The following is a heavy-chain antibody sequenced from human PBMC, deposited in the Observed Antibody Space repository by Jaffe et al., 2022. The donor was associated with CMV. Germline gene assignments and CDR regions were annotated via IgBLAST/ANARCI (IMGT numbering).Heavy chain of an antibody. CDR3: TSNRIQLWLGYYYYYMDV. CDR2: IKSKTDGGTT. Sequence: EVQLVESGGGLVKPGGSLRLSCAASGFTFSNAWMSWVRQAPGKGLEWVGRIKSKTDGGTTDYAAPVKGRFTISRDDSKNTLYLQMNSLKTEDTAVYYCTSNRIQLWLGYYYYYMDVWGKGTTVTVSS. CDR1: GFTFSNAW. J-gene: IGHJ6*03. D-gene: IGHD5-18*01. V-gene: IGHV3-15*01.